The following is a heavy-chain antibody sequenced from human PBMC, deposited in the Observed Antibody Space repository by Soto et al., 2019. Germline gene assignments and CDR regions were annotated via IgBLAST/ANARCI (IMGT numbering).Heavy chain of an antibody. V-gene: IGHV3-23*01. CDR2: ISDSAGST. Sequence: EVQLLDSGGGLVQPGGSLRLSCAASGFTFSNYAMTWVRQAPGKGLEWVSHISDSAGSTYYSDSAKGRFTISRDNSQNTVYLQMNSLRAEDTAVYYCAKKNRAGGLGPYDYWGQGTLVTVSS. J-gene: IGHJ4*02. CDR3: AKKNRAGGLGPYDY. D-gene: IGHD3-16*01. CDR1: GFTFSNYA.